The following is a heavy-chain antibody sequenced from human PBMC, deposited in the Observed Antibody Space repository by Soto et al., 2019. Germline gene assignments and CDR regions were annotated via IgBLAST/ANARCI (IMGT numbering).Heavy chain of an antibody. Sequence: GGSLRLSCAASGFTFSSYSMNWVRQAPGKGLEWVSSISSSSSYIYYADSVKGRFTISRDNAKNSLYLQMNSLRAEDTAVYYCATHHDYGIKEEFDHWGQGTLVTVSS. V-gene: IGHV3-21*04. CDR3: ATHHDYGIKEEFDH. J-gene: IGHJ4*02. D-gene: IGHD4-17*01. CDR2: ISSSSSYI. CDR1: GFTFSSYS.